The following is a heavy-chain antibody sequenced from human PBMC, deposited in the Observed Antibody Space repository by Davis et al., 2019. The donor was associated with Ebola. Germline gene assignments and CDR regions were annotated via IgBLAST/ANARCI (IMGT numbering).Heavy chain of an antibody. CDR1: GYTFTSYG. D-gene: IGHD6-19*01. CDR2: ISAYNGNT. CDR3: ARVWYSSGWGDY. J-gene: IGHJ4*02. V-gene: IGHV1-18*01. Sequence: ASVKVSCKASGYTFTSYGISWVRQAPGQGLEWMGWISAYNGNTNYAQKLQGRVTMTRDTSINTAYMELSRLRSDDTAVYYCARVWYSSGWGDYWGQGTLVTVSS.